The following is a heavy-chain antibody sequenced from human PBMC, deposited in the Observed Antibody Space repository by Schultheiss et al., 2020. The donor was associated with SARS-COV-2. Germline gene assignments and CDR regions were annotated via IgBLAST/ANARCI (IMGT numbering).Heavy chain of an antibody. CDR1: GFTFSSYW. V-gene: IGHV3-33*06. CDR2: IWYDGSNK. Sequence: GGSLRLSCAASGFTFSSYWMSWVRQAPGKGLEWVAVIWYDGSNKYYADSVKGRFTISRDNSKNTLYLQMNSLRAEDTAVYYCAKDMKQWLVLENWGQGTLVTVSA. J-gene: IGHJ4*02. CDR3: AKDMKQWLVLEN. D-gene: IGHD6-19*01.